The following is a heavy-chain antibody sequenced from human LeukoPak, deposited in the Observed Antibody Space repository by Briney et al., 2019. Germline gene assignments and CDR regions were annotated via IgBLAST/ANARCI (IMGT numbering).Heavy chain of an antibody. D-gene: IGHD4-17*01. CDR1: GFTFSNYW. Sequence: PGGSLRLSCAASGFTFSNYWMSWVRQAPGKGLEWVSIISWDGGSTYYADSVKGRFTISRDNSKNSLYLQMNSLRTEDTAMYYCAKGAASPIRAYYYYYMDVWGKKTTVTVSS. J-gene: IGHJ6*03. V-gene: IGHV3-43*01. CDR2: ISWDGGST. CDR3: AKGAASPIRAYYYYYMDV.